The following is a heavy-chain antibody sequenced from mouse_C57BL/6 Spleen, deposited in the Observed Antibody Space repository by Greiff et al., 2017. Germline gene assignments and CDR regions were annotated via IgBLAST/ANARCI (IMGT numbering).Heavy chain of an antibody. D-gene: IGHD3-2*02. CDR3: ARKEATYAMDY. CDR1: GYAFSSSW. CDR2: MYPGDGDT. V-gene: IGHV1-82*01. Sequence: QVQLQQSGPELVKPGASVKISCKASGYAFSSSWMNWVKQRPGKGLAWIGRMYPGDGDTNYNGKFKGKATLTADKSSSTAYMQLSSLTSEDSAVYFCARKEATYAMDYWGQGTSVTVSS. J-gene: IGHJ4*01.